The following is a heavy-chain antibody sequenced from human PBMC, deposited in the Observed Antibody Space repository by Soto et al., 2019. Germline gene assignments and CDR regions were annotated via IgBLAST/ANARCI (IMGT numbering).Heavy chain of an antibody. D-gene: IGHD6-19*01. CDR3: ARAPSSGWKYYFDY. CDR1: GGSISSYY. J-gene: IGHJ4*02. Sequence: SETLSLSCTVSGGSISSYYWNWIRQPPGKGLEWIGYIYYSGSTNYNPSLKSRVTISVDTSKNQFSLKLSSVTAADTAVYYCARAPSSGWKYYFDYWGQGTLVTVSP. CDR2: IYYSGST. V-gene: IGHV4-59*01.